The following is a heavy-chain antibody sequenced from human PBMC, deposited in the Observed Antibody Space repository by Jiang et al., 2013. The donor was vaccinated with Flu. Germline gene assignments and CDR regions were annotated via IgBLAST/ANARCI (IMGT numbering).Heavy chain of an antibody. J-gene: IGHJ5*02. CDR2: ICGGVTCT. D-gene: IGHD6-19*01. CDR1: GFTFSTYA. Sequence: VQLVESGGGLAQPGGSLRLSCAASGFTFSTYAMIWVRQAPGKGLEWVSSICGGVTCTYYADSVKGRFTISRDNSRNTLYLQMNSLSADDTAVYYCAKDRGSGWYENWFHPWGPGTLVTVSS. V-gene: IGHV3-23*04. CDR3: AKDRGSGWYENWFHP.